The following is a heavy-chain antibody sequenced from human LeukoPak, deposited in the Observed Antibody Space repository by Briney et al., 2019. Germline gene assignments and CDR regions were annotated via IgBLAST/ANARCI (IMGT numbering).Heavy chain of an antibody. CDR2: IYYSGST. CDR3: ARGSPGYSSSWYYFDY. CDR1: GRSVSSGSYS. Sequence: SETLSLTCTVSGRSVSSGSYSWSWIRQPPGKGLEWIGYIYYSGSTNYNPSLKSRVTISVDTSKNQFSLKLSSVTAADTAVYYCARGSPGYSSSWYYFDYWGQGTLVTVSS. J-gene: IGHJ4*02. V-gene: IGHV4-61*01. D-gene: IGHD6-13*01.